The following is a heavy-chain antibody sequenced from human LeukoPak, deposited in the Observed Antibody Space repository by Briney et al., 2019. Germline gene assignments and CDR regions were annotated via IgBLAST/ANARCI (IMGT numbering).Heavy chain of an antibody. CDR2: INHSGST. V-gene: IGHV4-34*01. Sequence: PSETLSLTCAVYGGSFSGYYWKWIRQPPGKGLEWIGEINHSGSTNYNPSLKSRVTISVDTSKNQFSLKLSSVTAADTAVYYCARSGSGSHTYYYYGMDVWGQGTTVTVSS. D-gene: IGHD3-10*01. CDR3: ARSGSGSHTYYYYGMDV. CDR1: GGSFSGYY. J-gene: IGHJ6*02.